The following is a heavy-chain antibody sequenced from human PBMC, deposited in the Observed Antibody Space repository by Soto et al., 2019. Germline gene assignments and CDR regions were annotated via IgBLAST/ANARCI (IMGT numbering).Heavy chain of an antibody. Sequence: GGSLRLSCAASGFTFSSYAMGWVRQAPGKGLDWVSSLSGSGGTTYYADSVKGRFIISRDNSKNTLYLLMNSLRAEDTALYYCAKQRADYGSGADTFYFDSWGQGALVTVSS. CDR1: GFTFSSYA. V-gene: IGHV3-23*01. J-gene: IGHJ4*02. CDR2: LSGSGGTT. CDR3: AKQRADYGSGADTFYFDS. D-gene: IGHD3-10*01.